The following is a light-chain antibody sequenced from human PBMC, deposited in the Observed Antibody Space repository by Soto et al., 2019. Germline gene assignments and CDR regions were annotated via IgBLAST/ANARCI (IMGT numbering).Light chain of an antibody. V-gene: IGLV3-1*01. CDR1: KLGNKY. J-gene: IGLJ2*01. CDR2: QDI. Sequence: SYELTQPPSVSVSPGQTASNTCSGDKLGNKYACWYQQKPGQSPVLVIYQDIKRPSGIPERFSGSNSGNTATLTISGTQAMDEADYYCQAWDTSTVVFGGGTKLTVL. CDR3: QAWDTSTVV.